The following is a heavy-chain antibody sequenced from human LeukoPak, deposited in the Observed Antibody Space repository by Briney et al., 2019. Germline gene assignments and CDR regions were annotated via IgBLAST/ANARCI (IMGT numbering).Heavy chain of an antibody. J-gene: IGHJ4*02. D-gene: IGHD3-22*01. CDR1: GGSMTNCY. V-gene: IGHV4-59*01. CDR2: TYYSGNT. Sequence: PSETLSLTCTVSGGSMTNCYWTWIRQSPGKGLEWIGHTYYSGNTNYNPSLKSRVTISIDTSKNQFSLKLSSVTAADTAVYYCTRGRAYYDSTGYYYWGRGILVTVSS. CDR3: TRGRAYYDSTGYYY.